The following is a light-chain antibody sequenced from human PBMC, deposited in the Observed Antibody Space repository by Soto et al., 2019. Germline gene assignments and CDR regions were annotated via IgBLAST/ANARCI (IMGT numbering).Light chain of an antibody. CDR1: SSDVGGYNY. Sequence: QPVLTPQASVFGPPGRCITISGTGTSSDVGGYNYVSWFQQYPGKAPKLMIYEVTNPPSGVSNRISGSKSGNTASLTISGLQAEDEADYYCSSYRSSRTLCFGTGTKVTVL. J-gene: IGLJ1*01. V-gene: IGLV2-14*01. CDR3: SSYRSSRTLC. CDR2: EVT.